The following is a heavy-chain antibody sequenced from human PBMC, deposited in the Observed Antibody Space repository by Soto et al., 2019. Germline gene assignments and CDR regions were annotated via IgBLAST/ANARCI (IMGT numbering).Heavy chain of an antibody. D-gene: IGHD1-26*01. CDR1: GLTFRDSG. CDR2: ISFDGSER. CDR3: AHGIDGVRYYYGMDV. Sequence: QVQLVESGGGVVQPGTSLRLSCVVSGLTFRDSGMHWVRQAPGKGLEWVAVISFDGSERHYRDSVKGRFSISRDNSRNTLYRQMDSLRGDDSAVYYWAHGIDGVRYYYGMDVWGQGSTVTVSS. J-gene: IGHJ6*02. V-gene: IGHV3-30*03.